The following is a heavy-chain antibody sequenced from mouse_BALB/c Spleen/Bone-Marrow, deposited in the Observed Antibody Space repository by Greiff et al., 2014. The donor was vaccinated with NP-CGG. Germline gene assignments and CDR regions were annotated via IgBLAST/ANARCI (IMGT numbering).Heavy chain of an antibody. CDR2: IDPANGNT. CDR1: GFHIKDTY. Sequence: VQLKESGAELVKPGASVKLSCTASGFHIKDTYMPWVKQRPEPGLEWLGRIDPANGNTKYDPKFQGKATITADTSSNTAYLQLSSLTSEDTAVYYCAYGSSYDYFDYWGQGTTLTVSS. V-gene: IGHV14-3*02. J-gene: IGHJ2*01. CDR3: AYGSSYDYFDY. D-gene: IGHD1-1*01.